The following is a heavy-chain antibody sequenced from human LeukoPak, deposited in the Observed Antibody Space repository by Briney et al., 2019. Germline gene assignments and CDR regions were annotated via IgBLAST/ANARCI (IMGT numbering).Heavy chain of an antibody. Sequence: GGSLRLSCAASGFTFSSYGMHWVRQAPGKGLEWVAVISYDGSNKYYADSVKGRFTISRDNSKNTLYLQMNSLRAEDTAVYYCAKLIVPASFWGKGTTVTVSS. J-gene: IGHJ6*04. CDR3: AKLIVPASF. V-gene: IGHV3-30*18. CDR2: ISYDGSNK. D-gene: IGHD2-2*01. CDR1: GFTFSSYG.